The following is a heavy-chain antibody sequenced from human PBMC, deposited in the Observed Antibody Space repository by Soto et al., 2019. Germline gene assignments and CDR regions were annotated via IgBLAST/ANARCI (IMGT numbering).Heavy chain of an antibody. CDR3: TRDSNTADVGPRPIGYFDL. J-gene: IGHJ2*01. CDR1: GFSFSTYA. D-gene: IGHD2-15*01. V-gene: IGHV3-23*01. Sequence: EVQLLESGGGLVQPGGSLRLSCAASGFSFSTYAMAWVRQAPGKGLDWVSLISATGGSTYYADSVKGRFTISRDNSKNILHLQLKILRDEDTALYYCTRDSNTADVGPRPIGYFDLWGRGTLVTVSA. CDR2: ISATGGST.